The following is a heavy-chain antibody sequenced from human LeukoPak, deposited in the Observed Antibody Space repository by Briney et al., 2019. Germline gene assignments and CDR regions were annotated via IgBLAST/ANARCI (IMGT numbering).Heavy chain of an antibody. CDR3: ARVAEGPTDNYFDY. J-gene: IGHJ4*02. CDR2: VNHSGST. Sequence: GSLRLSCAASGFTFSSYAMSWIRQPPGKGLEWIGEVNHSGSTNYNPSLKSRVTISVDTSKNQLSLKLSSVTAADTAVYYCARVAEGPTDNYFDYWGQGTLVTVSS. V-gene: IGHV4-34*01. D-gene: IGHD6-13*01. CDR1: GFTFSSYA.